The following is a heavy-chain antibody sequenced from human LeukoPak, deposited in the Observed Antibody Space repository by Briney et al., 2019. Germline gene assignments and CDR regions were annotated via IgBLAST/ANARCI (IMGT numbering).Heavy chain of an antibody. Sequence: ASIKVSCKSSGYTFTDYYVHWVRQAPGQGLEWMGRINPNSGDTNYAQNFQGRVTMSRDTSTSTAYLELNRLIFDDTAVFYCARSTITATAAGHFDLWGRGTLVTVSS. V-gene: IGHV1-2*06. CDR2: INPNSGDT. CDR3: ARSTITATAAGHFDL. CDR1: GYTFTDYY. D-gene: IGHD6-13*01. J-gene: IGHJ2*01.